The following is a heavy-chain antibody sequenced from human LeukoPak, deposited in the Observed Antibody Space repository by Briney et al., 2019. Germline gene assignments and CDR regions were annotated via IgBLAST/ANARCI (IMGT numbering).Heavy chain of an antibody. V-gene: IGHV3-48*03. CDR3: ARGYTGGYSSSWCVFGFDY. CDR1: GFTFSSYE. CDR2: ISSSGSTI. Sequence: GGSLRLSCAASGFTFSSYEMNWVRQAPGKGLEWVSYISSSGSTIYYADSVKGRFPISRDNAKNSLYLQMNSLRAEDTAVYYCARGYTGGYSSSWCVFGFDYWGQGTLVTVSS. D-gene: IGHD6-13*01. J-gene: IGHJ4*02.